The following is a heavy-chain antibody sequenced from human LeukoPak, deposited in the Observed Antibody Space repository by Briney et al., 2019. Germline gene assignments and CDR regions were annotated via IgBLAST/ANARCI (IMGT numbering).Heavy chain of an antibody. D-gene: IGHD1-20*01. Sequence: NPSETLSLTCTVSGGSIGSFYWSWIRQTPGKGLEWIGYVYYSGGANYNPSLKSLVTISVDTSKNQFSLKLSSVTAADTAVYYCARTSRSNWNDVHWDYWGQGTLVTVSS. CDR1: GGSIGSFY. CDR2: VYYSGGA. V-gene: IGHV4-59*01. J-gene: IGHJ4*02. CDR3: ARTSRSNWNDVHWDY.